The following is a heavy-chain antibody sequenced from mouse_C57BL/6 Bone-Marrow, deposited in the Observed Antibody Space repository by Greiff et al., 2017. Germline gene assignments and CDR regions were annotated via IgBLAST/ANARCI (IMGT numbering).Heavy chain of an antibody. CDR2: IDPENGDT. J-gene: IGHJ3*01. Sequence: VQLQQSGAELVRPGASVKLSCTASGFNIKDDYMHWVKQRPEQGLEWIGWIDPENGDTEYASKFQGKATITADTSSHTAYLQLSSLTSEDTAVYYCTVYYGSSYVAWFAYWGQGTLVTVSA. CDR3: TVYYGSSYVAWFAY. D-gene: IGHD1-1*01. V-gene: IGHV14-4*01. CDR1: GFNIKDDY.